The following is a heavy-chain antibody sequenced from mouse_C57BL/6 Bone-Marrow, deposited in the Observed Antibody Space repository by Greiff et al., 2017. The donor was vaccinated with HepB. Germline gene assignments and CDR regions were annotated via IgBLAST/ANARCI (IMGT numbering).Heavy chain of an antibody. D-gene: IGHD1-2*01. V-gene: IGHV1-75*01. CDR3: ARSIGVRLRNYAMDY. CDR1: GYTFTDYY. Sequence: VQLQQSGPELVKPGASVKISCKASGYTFTDYYINWVKQRPGQGLEWIGWIFPGSGSTYYNEKFKGKATLTVDKSSSTAYMLLSSLTSEDSAVYFCARSIGVRLRNYAMDYWGQGTSVTVSS. CDR2: IFPGSGST. J-gene: IGHJ4*01.